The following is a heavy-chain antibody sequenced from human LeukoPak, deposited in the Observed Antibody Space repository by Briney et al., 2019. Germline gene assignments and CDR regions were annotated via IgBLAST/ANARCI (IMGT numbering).Heavy chain of an antibody. CDR1: GGSISSGSYY. CDR3: ARLRYSYGFFDY. CDR2: IYTSGST. D-gene: IGHD5-18*01. V-gene: IGHV4-61*02. J-gene: IGHJ4*02. Sequence: SQTLSLTCTVPGGSISSGSYYWSWIRQPAGKGLEWIGRIYTSGSTNYNPSLKSRVTISVDTSKNQFSLKLSSVTAADTAVYYCARLRYSYGFFDYWGQGTLVTVSS.